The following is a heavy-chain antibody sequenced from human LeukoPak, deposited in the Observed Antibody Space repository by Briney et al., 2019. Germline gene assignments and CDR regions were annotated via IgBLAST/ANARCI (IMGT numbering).Heavy chain of an antibody. CDR2: IYYSGST. J-gene: IGHJ4*02. V-gene: IGHV4-39*01. CDR3: ASMDFWSGYCVDY. Sequence: TSETLSLTCTVSGGSISSSSYYWGWIRQPPGKGLEWIGSIYYSGSTYYNTSLKSRVTISVDTSKHQFSLKLSSVTAADTAVYYCASMDFWSGYCVDYWGQGTLVTVSS. CDR1: GGSISSSSYY. D-gene: IGHD3-3*01.